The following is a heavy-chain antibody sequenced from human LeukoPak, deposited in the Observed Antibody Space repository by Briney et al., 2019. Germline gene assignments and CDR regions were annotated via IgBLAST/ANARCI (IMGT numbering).Heavy chain of an antibody. CDR3: ARGQSGWHGLDFDY. V-gene: IGHV1-8*01. Sequence: GASVKVYCKASGYTFTSYDINWVRQATGQGLEWMGWMNPNSGNTGYAQKFQGRVTMTRNTSISTAYMELSSLRSEDTAVYYCARGQSGWHGLDFDYWGQGTLVTVSS. J-gene: IGHJ4*02. CDR2: MNPNSGNT. D-gene: IGHD6-19*01. CDR1: GYTFTSYD.